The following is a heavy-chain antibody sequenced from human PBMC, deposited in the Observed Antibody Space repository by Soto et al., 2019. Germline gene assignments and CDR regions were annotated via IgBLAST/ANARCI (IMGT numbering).Heavy chain of an antibody. CDR3: VRDRGSTYGTFWKFDL. CDR2: ILHDGTKE. Sequence: QVQLVESGGGVVEPGRSLRLSCVVSGFSFNNFAMHWVRQAPGKGLEWVAHILHDGTKEDYLESVKGRFSISRDNSKNTLYLQMNGLTTDDTSLYYCVRDRGSTYGTFWKFDLWGRGTLVTVSS. D-gene: IGHD1-26*01. J-gene: IGHJ2*01. CDR1: GFSFNNFA. V-gene: IGHV3-30*04.